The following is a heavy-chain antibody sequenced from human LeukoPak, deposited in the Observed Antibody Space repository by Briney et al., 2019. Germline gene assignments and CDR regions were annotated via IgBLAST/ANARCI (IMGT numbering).Heavy chain of an antibody. CDR1: GGSISSYY. J-gene: IGHJ5*02. CDR3: ARERRDDFWSGTYRGNRFDP. Sequence: SETLSLTCTVSGGSISSYYWSWIRQPPGKGLEWIGYILCSGSTNYNPSLKSRVTISVDTSKNQFSLKLSSVTAADTAVYYCARERRDDFWSGTYRGNRFDPWGQGTLVTVA. D-gene: IGHD3-3*01. CDR2: ILCSGST. V-gene: IGHV4-59*01.